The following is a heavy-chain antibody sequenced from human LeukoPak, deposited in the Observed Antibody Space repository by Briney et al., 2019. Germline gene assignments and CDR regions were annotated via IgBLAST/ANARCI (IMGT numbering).Heavy chain of an antibody. D-gene: IGHD3-10*01. V-gene: IGHV3-30*04. CDR3: ATTFRGVIITRLDY. CDR2: ISHDEKNK. J-gene: IGHJ4*02. Sequence: GALRLSCAASGFSFSGYAMHWVRRTPGKGLEWVAVISHDEKNKFYAESVKGRFTISRDNSKNTLFLETNSLRPEDTAFYYCATTFRGVIITRLDYWGQGTLVTVSS. CDR1: GFSFSGYA.